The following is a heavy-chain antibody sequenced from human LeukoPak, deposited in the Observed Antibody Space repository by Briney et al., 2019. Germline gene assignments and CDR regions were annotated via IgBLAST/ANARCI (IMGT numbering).Heavy chain of an antibody. J-gene: IGHJ4*02. CDR2: IYYSGST. Sequence: SETLSLTCTVSGGSISSSSYYWGWIRRPPGKGLEWIGSIYYSGSTYYNPSLKSRVTISVDTSKNQFSLKLSSVTAADTAVYYCARLMVRGVKYYFDYWGQGNLVTVSS. V-gene: IGHV4-39*01. D-gene: IGHD3-10*01. CDR1: GGSISSSSYY. CDR3: ARLMVRGVKYYFDY.